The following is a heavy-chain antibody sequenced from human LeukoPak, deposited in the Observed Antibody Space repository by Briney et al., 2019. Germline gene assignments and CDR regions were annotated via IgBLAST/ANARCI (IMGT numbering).Heavy chain of an antibody. CDR2: IYPGDSDT. CDR3: ARHPTHSSSWYPYYFDY. D-gene: IGHD6-13*01. J-gene: IGHJ4*02. Sequence: GESLKISCKGSGYSFTSYWIGWVRQMPRKGLEWMGIIYPGDSDTRYSPSFQGQVTISADKSISTAYLQWSSLKASDTAMYYCARHPTHSSSWYPYYFDYWGQGTLVTVSS. V-gene: IGHV5-51*01. CDR1: GYSFTSYW.